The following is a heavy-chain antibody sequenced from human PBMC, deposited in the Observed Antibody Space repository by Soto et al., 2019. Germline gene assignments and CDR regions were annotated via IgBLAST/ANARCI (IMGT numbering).Heavy chain of an antibody. CDR3: ARDDRSVSGVVTLDH. V-gene: IGHV1-3*01. CDR1: GYSFKNYA. J-gene: IGHJ4*02. CDR2: TNEGSGNT. Sequence: VKVSCKATGYSFKNYAVHWVRQAPGQRLEWMGFTNEGSGNTRFSQKFQGRISITRDTSASTVYLDLSSLTSEDTAIYYCARDDRSVSGVVTLDHWGPGTLVTVSS. D-gene: IGHD3-3*01.